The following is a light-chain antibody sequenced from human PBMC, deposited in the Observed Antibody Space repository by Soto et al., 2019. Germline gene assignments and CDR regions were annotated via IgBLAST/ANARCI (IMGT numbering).Light chain of an antibody. Sequence: EIVLTQSPGTLSLSPGERATLSCRASQSVSSSYLAWYQQKPGQAPRLLIYGASSRDTGITDRFSGSRSGTDCTITISRLEPEDFAVYYCQQYGSSPTFGHGTKLQIK. CDR2: GAS. V-gene: IGKV3-20*01. J-gene: IGKJ2*01. CDR3: QQYGSSPT. CDR1: QSVSSSY.